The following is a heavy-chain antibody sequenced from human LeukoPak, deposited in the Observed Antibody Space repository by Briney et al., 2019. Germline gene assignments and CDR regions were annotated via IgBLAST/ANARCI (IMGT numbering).Heavy chain of an antibody. CDR3: AKLPTDYYGPGGPDG. J-gene: IGHJ4*02. CDR1: GGSISSSNYY. CDR2: IYYSGST. V-gene: IGHV4-39*01. D-gene: IGHD3-10*01. Sequence: PSETLSLTCTVSGGSISSSNYYWAWIRQPPGKGLEWVGTIYYSGSTYYSPSLKSRVTISVDTSKNQFSLKLSSVTAADTAVYYCAKLPTDYYGPGGPDGWGRGTLVTVSS.